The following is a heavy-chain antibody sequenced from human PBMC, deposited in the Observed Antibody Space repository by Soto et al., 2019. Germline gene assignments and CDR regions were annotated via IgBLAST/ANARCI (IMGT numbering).Heavy chain of an antibody. CDR1: GYIFTHYY. CDR2: IDPSDGST. D-gene: IGHD2-2*01. CDR3: ARKPDYCTSTTCYSLGY. J-gene: IGHJ4*02. Sequence: VSCKASGYIFTHYYLYWVRQAPGQGLEWVGMIDPSDGSTSYAQRFQGRVTMTRDTSTSTVYMELSTLRSEDTAVYYCARKPDYCTSTTCYSLGYPGQGTLVTVSS. V-gene: IGHV1-46*03.